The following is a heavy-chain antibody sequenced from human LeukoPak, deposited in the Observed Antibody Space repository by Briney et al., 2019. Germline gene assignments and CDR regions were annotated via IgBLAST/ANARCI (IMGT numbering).Heavy chain of an antibody. D-gene: IGHD4-17*01. J-gene: IGHJ4*02. V-gene: IGHV3-23*01. CDR1: GFTFSSYA. CDR2: ISGSGGST. CDR3: AKDGYGDYVFDY. Sequence: QPGGSPRLSCAASGFTFSSYAMSWVRQAPGKGLEWVSAISGSGGSTYYADSVKGRFTISRDNSKNTLYLQMNSLRAEDTAEYYCAKDGYGDYVFDYWGQGTLVTVSS.